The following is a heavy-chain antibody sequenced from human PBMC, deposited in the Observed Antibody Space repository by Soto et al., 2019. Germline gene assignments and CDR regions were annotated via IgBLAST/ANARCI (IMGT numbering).Heavy chain of an antibody. J-gene: IGHJ4*02. CDR2: MYVTGST. CDR3: ARDHHYYGSGDSNPFDS. V-gene: IGHV4-4*07. CDR1: GGSINSFY. D-gene: IGHD3-10*01. Sequence: QVQLQESGPALVKPSETLSLTCTVSGGSINSFYWSWVRQPAGKGLEWIGRMYVTGSTNYNPSLKNRVSMSLDTSKNQFSLKLSSLTAADTAVYYCARDHHYYGSGDSNPFDSWGQGTLVTVSS.